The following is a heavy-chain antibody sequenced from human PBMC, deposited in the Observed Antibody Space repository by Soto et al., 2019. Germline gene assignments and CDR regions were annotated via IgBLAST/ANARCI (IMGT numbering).Heavy chain of an antibody. CDR1: GYTFTNND. Sequence: ASVKVSCKASGYTFTNNDVSWVRQATGQGLEWMGWMNPGSGDTGYAQKFQGRVTMTRDISIATAYMELNSLTSEDTAIYYCARMESFGCLNSLHPSGPGSMLTVSS. CDR2: MNPGSGDT. V-gene: IGHV1-8*02. CDR3: ARMESFGCLNSLHP. D-gene: IGHD5-18*01. J-gene: IGHJ5*02.